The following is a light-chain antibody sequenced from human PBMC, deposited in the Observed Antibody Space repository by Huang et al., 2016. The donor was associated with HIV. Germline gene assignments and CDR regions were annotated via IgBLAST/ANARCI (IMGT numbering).Light chain of an antibody. V-gene: IGKV1-16*01. Sequence: MTQSPSSLSASVGDRVTVTFRASQGISNYLAWFQQKPGKAPKSLIYSASTLQTGVPSRFSGSGSGTDFTLTISGLQPDDSATYYCHQYYSFPYTFGQGTKLDIK. CDR2: SAS. CDR1: QGISNY. J-gene: IGKJ2*01. CDR3: HQYYSFPYT.